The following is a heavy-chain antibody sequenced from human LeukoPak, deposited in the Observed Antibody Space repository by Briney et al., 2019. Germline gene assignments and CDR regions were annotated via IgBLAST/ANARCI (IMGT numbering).Heavy chain of an antibody. CDR3: IKESVRWAFGS. D-gene: IGHD1-26*01. V-gene: IGHV3-23*01. Sequence: PGGSLRLSCAASGFTFNTYGMAWVRQAPGKGLEWVSAISGGGDSSRYGDSVTGRFTISRDNSRNMLYLQMNSLRVDDTALYYCIKESVRWAFGSWGQGILVTVSS. CDR2: ISGGGDSS. J-gene: IGHJ4*02. CDR1: GFTFNTYG.